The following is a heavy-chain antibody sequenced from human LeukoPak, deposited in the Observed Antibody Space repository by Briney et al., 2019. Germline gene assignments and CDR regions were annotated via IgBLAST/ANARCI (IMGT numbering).Heavy chain of an antibody. Sequence: GGSLRLSCAASGFTFSSYEMNWVRQAPGKGLEWVSCISSSSTYKYYADSIKGRFTISRDNAKNSLYLQMNSLRAEDTAVYYCAREIWLQEPRPYFDYWGQGTLVTVSS. D-gene: IGHD5-24*01. CDR1: GFTFSSYE. CDR2: ISSSSTYK. J-gene: IGHJ4*02. V-gene: IGHV3-21*01. CDR3: AREIWLQEPRPYFDY.